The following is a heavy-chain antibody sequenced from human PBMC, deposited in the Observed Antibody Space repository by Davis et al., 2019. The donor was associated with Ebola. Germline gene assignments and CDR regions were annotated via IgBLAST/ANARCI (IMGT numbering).Heavy chain of an antibody. CDR2: FDPEATKR. CDR3: AAGLHYYDSSGNYRHFDY. Sequence: AASVKVSCKVSGYTLTELSMHWVRQAPGKGLEWMGGFDPEATKRIHAQKFQGRVTMTEDTSTDTAYMELSSLRSEDTAVYYCAAGLHYYDSSGNYRHFDYWGQGTLVTVSS. CDR1: GYTLTELS. J-gene: IGHJ4*02. V-gene: IGHV1-24*01. D-gene: IGHD3-22*01.